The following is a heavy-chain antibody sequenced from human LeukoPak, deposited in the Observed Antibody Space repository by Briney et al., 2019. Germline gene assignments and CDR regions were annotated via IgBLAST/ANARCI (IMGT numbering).Heavy chain of an antibody. Sequence: SGTLPLTCAVSGGSISSSNWWSWVRQPPGKGLEWIGEIYHSGSTNYNPSLRSRVTISVDKSKNQFSLKLSSVTAADTAVYYCARIRYFDWLLYGWFDPWGQGTLVTVSS. D-gene: IGHD3-9*01. CDR1: GGSISSSNW. CDR2: IYHSGST. J-gene: IGHJ5*02. CDR3: ARIRYFDWLLYGWFDP. V-gene: IGHV4-4*02.